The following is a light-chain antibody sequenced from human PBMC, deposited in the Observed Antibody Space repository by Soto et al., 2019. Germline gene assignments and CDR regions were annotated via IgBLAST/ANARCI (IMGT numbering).Light chain of an antibody. CDR2: AAS. V-gene: IGKV1-27*01. CDR3: QKYDRAPFT. J-gene: IGKJ3*01. CDR1: QSISSF. Sequence: DIQTTQSPSTLSASVVERVTITFRASQSISSFLAWYQQKPGKAPKLLIYAASTLQSGVPSRFSGSGSGTDFTLTINSLQPEDIATYYCQKYDRAPFTFGPGTKVDIK.